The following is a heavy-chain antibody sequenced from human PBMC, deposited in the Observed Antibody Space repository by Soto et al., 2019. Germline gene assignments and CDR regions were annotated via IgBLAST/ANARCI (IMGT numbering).Heavy chain of an antibody. CDR1: GGSFSGYY. Sequence: QVQLQQWGAELLKPSETLSLTCAVYGGSFSGYYWSWIRQPPGKGLEWIGEINHSGINNYTPSLLGRVTILVDTSEEKCALKLSSVTAADTAVYYGAGKGNRRRLRLGHDYWGQGTLVTVSS. J-gene: IGHJ4*02. CDR3: AGKGNRRRLRLGHDY. D-gene: IGHD5-12*01. V-gene: IGHV4-34*01. CDR2: INHSGIN.